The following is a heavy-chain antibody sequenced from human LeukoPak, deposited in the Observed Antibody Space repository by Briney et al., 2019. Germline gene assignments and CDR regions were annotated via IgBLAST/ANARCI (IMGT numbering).Heavy chain of an antibody. V-gene: IGHV1-8*01. CDR3: GRAGSHDRQTIDF. CDR2: LNPNSDNT. Sequence: GASVTVSCKPSGYTFTTYDINWVRQATGQGLEWMGWLNPNSDNTASAQSFQGRLTLTRNTSISTAYMELSSLRSEDTAIYYCGRAGSHDRQTIDFWGQGTLVSVSS. J-gene: IGHJ4*02. CDR1: GYTFTTYD. D-gene: IGHD1-26*01.